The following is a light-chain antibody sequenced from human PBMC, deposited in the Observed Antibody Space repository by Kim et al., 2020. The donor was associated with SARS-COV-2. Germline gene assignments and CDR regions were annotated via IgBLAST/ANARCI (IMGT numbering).Light chain of an antibody. CDR2: GKN. CDR1: SLRTYY. Sequence: SSELTQDPAVSVALGQTVRITCHGDSLRTYYASWYQQKPGQAPILVIYGKNSRPSGIPDRFSGSASGNTASLTVTEAQAVDEADYYCSSRDNSGDHVVFG. V-gene: IGLV3-19*01. J-gene: IGLJ2*01. CDR3: SSRDNSGDHVV.